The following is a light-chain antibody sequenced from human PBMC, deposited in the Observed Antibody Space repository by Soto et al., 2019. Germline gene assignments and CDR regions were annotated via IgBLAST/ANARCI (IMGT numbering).Light chain of an antibody. Sequence: NFMLTQPHSVSESPGKTVTISCTRSSGSIASNYVQWYQQRPGSAPTTVIYEDNQRPSGVPDRFSGSIDSSSNSAALTISGLKTEDEAGYYCQSYDSSNRGVFGGGTKVTVL. J-gene: IGLJ3*02. CDR1: SGSIASNY. CDR2: EDN. V-gene: IGLV6-57*03. CDR3: QSYDSSNRGV.